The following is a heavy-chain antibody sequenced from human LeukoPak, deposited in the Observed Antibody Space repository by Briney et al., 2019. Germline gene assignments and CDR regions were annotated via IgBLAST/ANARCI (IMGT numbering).Heavy chain of an antibody. CDR2: IIPIFDTT. CDR3: ARGGSYFDY. Sequence: SVKVSCKASGGTFISYAISWVRQAPGQGLEWMGRIIPIFDTTTYAQKFQGRVTITTDESTGTAYMELSSLRSEDTAVYYCARGGSYFDYWGQGTLVTVSS. V-gene: IGHV1-69*05. J-gene: IGHJ4*02. D-gene: IGHD5-12*01. CDR1: GGTFISYA.